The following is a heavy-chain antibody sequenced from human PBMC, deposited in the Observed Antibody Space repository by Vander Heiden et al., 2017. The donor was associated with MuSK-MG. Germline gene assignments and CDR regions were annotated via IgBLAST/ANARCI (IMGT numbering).Heavy chain of an antibody. J-gene: IGHJ4*02. CDR2: IYSGGST. CDR3: ARDGTGEGQQLSFDY. CDR1: GFTVSSNY. V-gene: IGHV3-53*02. Sequence: EVQLVETGGGLIQPGGSLRLSCAASGFTVSSNYMSWVRQAQGKGLEWVSVIYSGGSTYYADSVKGRFTISRDNSKNTRYLQMNSLRAEDTAVYYCARDGTGEGQQLSFDYWGQGTLVTVSS. D-gene: IGHD6-13*01.